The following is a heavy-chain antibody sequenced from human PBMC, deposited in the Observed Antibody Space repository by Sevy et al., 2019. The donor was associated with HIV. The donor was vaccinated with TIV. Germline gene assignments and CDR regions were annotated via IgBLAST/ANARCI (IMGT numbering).Heavy chain of an antibody. J-gene: IGHJ4*02. D-gene: IGHD3-16*01. Sequence: ASVKVSCKATGYNFNTYTIHWVRQAPGQSLEWMAWLNPGNGNTKYSQQFRGRVTITRDTSARTVYMELTSLTSEDTAVYFCARDPYATSGFDYWGQGTLVTVSS. V-gene: IGHV1-3*01. CDR2: LNPGNGNT. CDR3: ARDPYATSGFDY. CDR1: GYNFNTYT.